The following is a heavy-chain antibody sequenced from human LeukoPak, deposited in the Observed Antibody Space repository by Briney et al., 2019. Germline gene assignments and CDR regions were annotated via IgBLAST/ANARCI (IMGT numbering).Heavy chain of an antibody. D-gene: IGHD7-27*01. Sequence: SETLSLTCTVSGASISNTGYYWGWIRQPPGKGLEWIGNIYHSESTYYSPSLKSRVTLSVDTSKNQFSLKLSSVTAADTAVYYCAGLLNGGASHWFDPWGQGTLVTVSS. V-gene: IGHV4-39*01. CDR1: GASISNTGYY. J-gene: IGHJ5*02. CDR3: AGLLNGGASHWFDP. CDR2: IYHSEST.